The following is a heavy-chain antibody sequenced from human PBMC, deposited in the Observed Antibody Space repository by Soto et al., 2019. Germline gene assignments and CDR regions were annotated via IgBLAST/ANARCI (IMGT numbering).Heavy chain of an antibody. CDR3: ARMVPLVTTSDYYYYYGMDV. Sequence: GASVKVSCKASGYTFTSYGISWVRQAPGQGLEWMGWISAYNGNTNYAQKLQGRVTMTTDTSTSTAYMELRSLRSDDTAVYYCARMVPLVTTSDYYYYYGMDVWGQGTTVTVSS. V-gene: IGHV1-18*01. J-gene: IGHJ6*02. CDR1: GYTFTSYG. D-gene: IGHD4-17*01. CDR2: ISAYNGNT.